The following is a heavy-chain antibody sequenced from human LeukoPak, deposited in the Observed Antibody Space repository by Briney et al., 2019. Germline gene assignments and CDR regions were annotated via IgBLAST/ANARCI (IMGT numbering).Heavy chain of an antibody. Sequence: ASVKVSCKASGYTFTSYGISWVRQAPGQGLEWMGWISAYNGNTNYAQKLQGRVTITRDTSASTAYMELSSLRSEDTAVYYCAREWDSGSLDYWGQGTLVTVSS. D-gene: IGHD1-26*01. V-gene: IGHV1-18*01. CDR1: GYTFTSYG. CDR3: AREWDSGSLDY. CDR2: ISAYNGNT. J-gene: IGHJ4*02.